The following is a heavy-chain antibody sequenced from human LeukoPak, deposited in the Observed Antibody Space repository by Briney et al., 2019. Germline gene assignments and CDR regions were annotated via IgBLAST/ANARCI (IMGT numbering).Heavy chain of an antibody. CDR2: KKQDGSEK. J-gene: IGHJ6*02. CDR3: AREKALRFLEWPDYGMDV. Sequence: GGSLRLFCAASGFTFSSYWMSWVRQAPGKGLEWVANKKQDGSEKYYVDFVKGRFTISRDNAKNSLYLQMNSLRAEDTAVYYCAREKALRFLEWPDYGMDVWGQGTTVTVSS. V-gene: IGHV3-7*01. CDR1: GFTFSSYW. D-gene: IGHD3-3*01.